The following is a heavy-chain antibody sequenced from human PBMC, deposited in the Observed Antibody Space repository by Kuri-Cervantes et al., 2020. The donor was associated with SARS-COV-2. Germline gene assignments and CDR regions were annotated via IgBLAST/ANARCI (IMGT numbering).Heavy chain of an antibody. V-gene: IGHV3-30*18. CDR3: AKGCRDYYDSSGYYPRYYYYYMDV. CDR2: ISYDGSNK. J-gene: IGHJ6*03. D-gene: IGHD3-22*01. Sequence: GESLKISCAASGFTFSSYGMHWVRQAPGKGLEWVAVISYDGSNKYYADSVKGRFTISRDNSKNTLYLQMNSLRAEDTAVYYCAKGCRDYYDSSGYYPRYYYYYMDVWGKGTTVPSP. CDR1: GFTFSSYG.